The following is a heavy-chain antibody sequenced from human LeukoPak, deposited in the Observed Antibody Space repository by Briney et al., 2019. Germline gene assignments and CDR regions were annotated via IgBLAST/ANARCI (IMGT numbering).Heavy chain of an antibody. CDR3: ARDRGIAAGRGNFDY. J-gene: IGHJ4*02. CDR2: NYTSGST. V-gene: IGHV4-61*02. Sequence: SETLSLTCTVSGGSISSATYYWSWIRQPAGKGLEWIGRNYTSGSTNYNPSLKSRVTISVDTSKNQFSLKLSSVTAADTAVYYCARDRGIAAGRGNFDYWGQGTLVTVSS. CDR1: GGSISSATYY. D-gene: IGHD6-13*01.